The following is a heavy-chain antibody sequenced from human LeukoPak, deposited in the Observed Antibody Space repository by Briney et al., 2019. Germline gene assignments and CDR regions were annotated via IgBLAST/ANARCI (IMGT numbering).Heavy chain of an antibody. CDR3: ARGKSACRSGGSCYAPGRYFDP. V-gene: IGHV4-34*01. CDR2: INHSGST. D-gene: IGHD2-15*01. Sequence: SETLSLTCAVYGGSFSGYYWSWIRQPPGKGLEWIGEINHSGSTNYNPSLKSRVTISVDTSKNQFSLKLSSVTAADTAVYYCARGKSACRSGGSCYAPGRYFDPWGRGTLVTVSS. J-gene: IGHJ2*01. CDR1: GGSFSGYY.